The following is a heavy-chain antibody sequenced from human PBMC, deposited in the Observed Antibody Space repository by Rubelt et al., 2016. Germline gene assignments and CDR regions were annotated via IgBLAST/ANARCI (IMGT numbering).Heavy chain of an antibody. J-gene: IGHJ5*01. CDR1: GGSISSYY. V-gene: IGHV4-59*01. D-gene: IGHD3/OR15-3a*01. CDR3: ARGGLWFDS. CDR2: VHYSGST. Sequence: GLVKPSETLSLTCTVSGGSISSYYWSWIRQPPGKGLEWIGYVHYSGSTNYNPSLKSRVTISVDTSKNQFSLRLSSVTAADTAVYYCARGGLWFDSWGQGTLVSVSS.